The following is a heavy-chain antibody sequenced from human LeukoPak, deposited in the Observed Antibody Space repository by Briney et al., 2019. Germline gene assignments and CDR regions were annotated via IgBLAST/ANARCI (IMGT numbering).Heavy chain of an antibody. CDR2: INAYNDNT. CDR3: ARVRAAAATTVDY. Sequence: ASVKVSCKASDYTFTSYGFSWVRQAPGQGLEWMGWINAYNDNTNYAQKLQGRVTMTTDTSTSTAYMELRSLRSDDTAVYYCARVRAAAATTVDYWGQGTLVTVSS. CDR1: DYTFTSYG. J-gene: IGHJ4*02. D-gene: IGHD6-13*01. V-gene: IGHV1-18*01.